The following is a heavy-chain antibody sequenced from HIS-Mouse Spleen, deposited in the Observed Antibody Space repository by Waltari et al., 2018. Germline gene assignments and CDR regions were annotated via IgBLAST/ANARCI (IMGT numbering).Heavy chain of an antibody. D-gene: IGHD6-13*01. CDR1: GGSISSSSYY. V-gene: IGHV4-39*07. CDR2: IYYSGST. CDR3: AREIPYSSSWYDWYFDL. J-gene: IGHJ2*01. Sequence: QLQLQESGPGLVKPSETLSLTCTVSGGSISSSSYYLGWIRQPPGKGLGWIGSIYYSGSTYYNPSLKSRVTISVDTSKNQFSLKLSSVTAADTAVYYCAREIPYSSSWYDWYFDLWGRGTLFTVSS.